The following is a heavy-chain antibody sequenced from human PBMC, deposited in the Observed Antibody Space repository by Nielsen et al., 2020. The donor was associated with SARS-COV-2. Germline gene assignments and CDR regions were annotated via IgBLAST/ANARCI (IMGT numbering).Heavy chain of an antibody. J-gene: IGHJ4*02. Sequence: SETLSLTCAVYGGSFGRYYWTWIRQAPERGLEWIGEITDSGTADYNSSLRGRATISLDTSKNHISLKLSSVTAADTAVYYCARLKYDYIWGSYRYIDVWGQGTLVTV. V-gene: IGHV4-34*01. CDR2: ITDSGTA. D-gene: IGHD3-16*02. CDR1: GGSFGRYY. CDR3: ARLKYDYIWGSYRYIDV.